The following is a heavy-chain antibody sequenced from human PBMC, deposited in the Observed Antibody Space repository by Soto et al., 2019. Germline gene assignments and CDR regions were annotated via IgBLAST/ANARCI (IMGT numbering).Heavy chain of an antibody. CDR1: GYTFTSYG. CDR2: ISAYNGNT. J-gene: IGHJ3*02. D-gene: IGHD1-26*01. Sequence: QVQLVQSGAEVKKPGASVKVSCKASGYTFTSYGISWVRQAPGQGLEWMGWISAYNGNTNYAQKPQGRATMTTDPSTGTAYMGVGGLRSDDTAVYYCARLGGGDVGGAFDIWGQGTMVTVSS. V-gene: IGHV1-18*01. CDR3: ARLGGGDVGGAFDI.